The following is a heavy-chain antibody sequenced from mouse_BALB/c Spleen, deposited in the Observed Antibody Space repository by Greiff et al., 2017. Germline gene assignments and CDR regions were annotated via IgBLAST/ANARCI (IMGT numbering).Heavy chain of an antibody. Sequence: QVQLKQSGAELARPGASVKLSCKASGYTFTSYWMQWVKQRPGQGLEWIGAIYPGDGDTRYTQKFKGKATLTADKSSSTAYMQLSSLASEDSAVYYCARGGTGRWLDYWGQGTLVTVSA. V-gene: IGHV1-87*01. D-gene: IGHD4-1*01. CDR1: GYTFTSYW. CDR2: IYPGDGDT. CDR3: ARGGTGRWLDY. J-gene: IGHJ3*01.